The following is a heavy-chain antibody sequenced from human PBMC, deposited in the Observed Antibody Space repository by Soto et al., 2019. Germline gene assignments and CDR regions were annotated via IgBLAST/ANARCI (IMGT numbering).Heavy chain of an antibody. CDR2: IYTSASI. CDR3: AIDREAGYNFYYGMDV. Sequence: SETLSLTCSVSGADINTYSWTWIRQPAGKGLEWIGRIYTSASINYNPSLRGRVTLSVDTSTNQVSLKLASVTAADTAVYYCAIDREAGYNFYYGMDVWGQGTTVTVPS. D-gene: IGHD6-19*01. V-gene: IGHV4-4*07. J-gene: IGHJ6*02. CDR1: GADINTYS.